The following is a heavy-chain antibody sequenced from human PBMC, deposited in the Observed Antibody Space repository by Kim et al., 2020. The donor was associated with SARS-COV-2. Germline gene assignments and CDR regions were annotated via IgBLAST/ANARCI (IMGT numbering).Heavy chain of an antibody. J-gene: IGHJ3*02. Sequence: GGSLRLSCAASGFTFSSYAMSWVRQAPGKGLEWVSAISGSGGSTYYADSVKGRFTISRDNSKNTLYLQMNSLRAEDTAVYYCARPTLGDGYSHNAFDIWGQGTMVTVSS. CDR2: ISGSGGST. CDR1: GFTFSSYA. V-gene: IGHV3-23*01. CDR3: ARPTLGDGYSHNAFDI. D-gene: IGHD4-4*01.